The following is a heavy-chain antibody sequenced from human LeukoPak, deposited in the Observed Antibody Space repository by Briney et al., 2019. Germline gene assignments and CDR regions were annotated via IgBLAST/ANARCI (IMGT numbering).Heavy chain of an antibody. Sequence: SETLSLTCTVSGDSISNYFWNWIRQPAGEGLEWIGRIYSSGTTKYNPSLKSRATMSVDTSENQFSLKLSSVTAADTAVYYCARQADYYDSSGYWGGSWFDPWGQGTLVTVSS. CDR1: GDSISNYF. V-gene: IGHV4-4*07. J-gene: IGHJ5*02. CDR2: IYSSGTT. CDR3: ARQADYYDSSGYWGGSWFDP. D-gene: IGHD3-22*01.